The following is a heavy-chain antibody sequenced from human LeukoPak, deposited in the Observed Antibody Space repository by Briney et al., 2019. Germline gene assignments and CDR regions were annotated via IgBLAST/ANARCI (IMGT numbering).Heavy chain of an antibody. V-gene: IGHV3-74*01. Sequence: GGSLRLSCAASGFTYSSYWMNWVRQAPGKGLVWVSRIASDGSSTTYADSVKGRFSISRDSAKNTLYLQMNSLRVEDTAVYYCARGRPHGNDYWGQGTLVTVSS. D-gene: IGHD4-23*01. J-gene: IGHJ4*02. CDR2: IASDGSST. CDR1: GFTYSSYW. CDR3: ARGRPHGNDY.